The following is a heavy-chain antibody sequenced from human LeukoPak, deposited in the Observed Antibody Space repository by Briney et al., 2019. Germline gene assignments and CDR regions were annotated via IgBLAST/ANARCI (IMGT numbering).Heavy chain of an antibody. CDR2: IIPIFGTA. J-gene: IGHJ6*02. Sequence: GAPVKVSCKASGGTFSSCAISWVRQAPGQGLEWMGGIIPIFGTANYAQKFQGRVTITADESTGTAYMELSSLRSEDTAVYYCARAARGYSYGYGLSRYYGMDVWGQGTTVTVSS. CDR1: GGTFSSCA. CDR3: ARAARGYSYGYGLSRYYGMDV. V-gene: IGHV1-69*13. D-gene: IGHD5-18*01.